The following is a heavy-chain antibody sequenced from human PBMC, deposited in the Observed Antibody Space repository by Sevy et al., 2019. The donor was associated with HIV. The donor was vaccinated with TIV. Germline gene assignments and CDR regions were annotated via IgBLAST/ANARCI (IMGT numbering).Heavy chain of an antibody. Sequence: GGFLRLSCAASGFTFSTYWMSWVRQAPGKGLEWVANINQDGSKKNYVDSMKGRFTISRDNAKNSWYVQMNSLRAEDTAVYYCARVGIFEGSESHFRFIDYWGQGILVTVSS. V-gene: IGHV3-7*01. CDR2: INQDGSKK. CDR1: GFTFSTYW. J-gene: IGHJ4*02. CDR3: ARVGIFEGSESHFRFIDY. D-gene: IGHD3-10*01.